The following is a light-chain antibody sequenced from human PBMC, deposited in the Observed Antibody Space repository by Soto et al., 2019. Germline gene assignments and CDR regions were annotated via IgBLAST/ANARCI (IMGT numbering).Light chain of an antibody. J-gene: IGKJ4*01. Sequence: EVVMTHSPATLSVSPWDIATLSCRASQSVSGNLAWYQQKSGQAPRLLIYRASTRATGIPDRFRGSGSGTDFTLTISSVQSEDFAVYYCQHHDKWPDLSFGGGTKVDIK. V-gene: IGKV3-15*01. CDR1: QSVSGN. CDR2: RAS. CDR3: QHHDKWPDLS.